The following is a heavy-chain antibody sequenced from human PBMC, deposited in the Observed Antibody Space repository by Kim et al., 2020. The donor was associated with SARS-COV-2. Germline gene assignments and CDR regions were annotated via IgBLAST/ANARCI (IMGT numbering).Heavy chain of an antibody. J-gene: IGHJ6*02. D-gene: IGHD3-22*01. CDR1: GFTLSNSA. CDR3: AALNRAVVSDTNYYYYGMDV. Sequence: SVKVSCKASGFTLSNSAMHWVRQARGQRLEWIGWIVVGSGDTRYSQKFLERVSITRDMSTSTGYMEVSGLRSEDTAVYYCAALNRAVVSDTNYYYYGMDVWGQGTTVTVSS. CDR2: IVVGSGDT. V-gene: IGHV1-58*02.